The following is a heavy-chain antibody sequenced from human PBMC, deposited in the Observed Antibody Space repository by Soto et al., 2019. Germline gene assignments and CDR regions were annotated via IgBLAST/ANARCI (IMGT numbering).Heavy chain of an antibody. CDR1: GYTFTSYG. J-gene: IGHJ4*02. CDR3: ARVRQEYYDILTGYYNSPLDY. Sequence: ASVKVSCKASGYTFTSYGISWVRQAPGQGLEWMGWISAYNGNTNYAQKLQGRVTMTTDTSTSTAYMELRSLRSDDTAVYYCARVRQEYYDILTGYYNSPLDYSGQGTLVTVSS. V-gene: IGHV1-18*01. CDR2: ISAYNGNT. D-gene: IGHD3-9*01.